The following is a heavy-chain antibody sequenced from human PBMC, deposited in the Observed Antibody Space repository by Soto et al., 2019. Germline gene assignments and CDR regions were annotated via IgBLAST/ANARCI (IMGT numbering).Heavy chain of an antibody. CDR1: GYTFTRYY. V-gene: IGHV1-46*01. CDR3: ARDEAXYENCSSTSCYPDAFDI. D-gene: IGHD2-2*01. CDR2: INPSGGST. J-gene: IGHJ3*02. Sequence: ASGKVSCKASGYTFTRYYMHWVRQTPGQGLEWMGIINPSGGSTSYAQKFQGRVTMTRDTSTSTVYMELSSLRSEDTAVYYCARDEAXYENCSSTSCYPDAFDIWGQGTMVTVSS.